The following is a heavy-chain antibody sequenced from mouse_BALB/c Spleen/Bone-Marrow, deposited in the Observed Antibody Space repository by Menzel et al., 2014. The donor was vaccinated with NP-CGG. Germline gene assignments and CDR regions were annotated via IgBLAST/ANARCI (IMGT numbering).Heavy chain of an antibody. CDR2: ISDGGTYS. Sequence: EVMLVESGGGLMKPGGSLKLSCAASGFTFSDYYMYWVRQTPEKRLEWVATISDGGTYSYYADSVKGRFTISRDNAKSNRYLQMNSLKSEDTAMYYCARDMGDYWGQGTTLTVSS. V-gene: IGHV5-4*02. J-gene: IGHJ2*01. CDR1: GFTFSDYY. CDR3: ARDMGDY. D-gene: IGHD1-1*02.